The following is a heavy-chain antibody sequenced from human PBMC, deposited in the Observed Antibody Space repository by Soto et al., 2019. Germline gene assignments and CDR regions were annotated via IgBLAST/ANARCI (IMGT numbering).Heavy chain of an antibody. V-gene: IGHV4-59*01. CDR2: IYFSGST. CDR1: GGSITTFY. Sequence: PSETLSLTCTVSGGSITTFYWSWIRQPPGKGLEWIGNIYFSGSTNYNPSLKSRVTMSVDPSKNQFSLKLTSVTAADTAVYYCARDAAREITFGGVDAFDIWGQGTMVTVSS. J-gene: IGHJ3*02. CDR3: ARDAAREITFGGVDAFDI. D-gene: IGHD3-16*01.